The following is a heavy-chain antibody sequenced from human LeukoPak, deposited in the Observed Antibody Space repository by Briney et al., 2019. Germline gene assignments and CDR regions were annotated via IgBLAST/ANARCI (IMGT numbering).Heavy chain of an antibody. D-gene: IGHD2-8*01. V-gene: IGHV3-64*01. Sequence: PGGSLRLSCAASGFSISGYAMHWVRQAPGKGLEYVSAISSNGDSTYYAHSVKGRFTISRDNSKNTLYLQMRSLRVEDMAVYYCAREELGYCTNGLCWTDWGQGTLVTVSS. CDR3: AREELGYCTNGLCWTD. CDR2: ISSNGDST. CDR1: GFSISGYA. J-gene: IGHJ4*02.